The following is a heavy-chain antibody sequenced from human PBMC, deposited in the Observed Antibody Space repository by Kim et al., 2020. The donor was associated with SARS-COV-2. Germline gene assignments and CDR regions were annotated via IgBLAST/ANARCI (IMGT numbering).Heavy chain of an antibody. CDR3: ANGLYSSRYYYYCMDV. V-gene: IGHV3-30*02. D-gene: IGHD6-13*01. Sequence: GKGRSTIYRDNSKNTLYLQMNSLRAEDTAVYYCANGLYSSRYYYYCMDVWGQGTTVTVSS. J-gene: IGHJ6*02.